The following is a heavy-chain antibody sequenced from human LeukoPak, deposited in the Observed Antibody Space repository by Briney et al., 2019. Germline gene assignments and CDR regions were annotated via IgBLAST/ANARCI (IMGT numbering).Heavy chain of an antibody. Sequence: SGGSLRLSCAASGFTFSSYAMSWVRQAPGKGLEWVSAISDSGGYTYYADSVKGRFTISRDNAKNTVYLQMNSLRAEDTVVYYCAKSSGSYPYYFDYWGQGTLVTVSS. D-gene: IGHD3-10*01. CDR2: ISDSGGYT. CDR1: GFTFSSYA. J-gene: IGHJ4*02. V-gene: IGHV3-23*01. CDR3: AKSSGSYPYYFDY.